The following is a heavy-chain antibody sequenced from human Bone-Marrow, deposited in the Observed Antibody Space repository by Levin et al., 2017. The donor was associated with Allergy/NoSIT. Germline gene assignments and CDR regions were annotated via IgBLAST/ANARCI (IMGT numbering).Heavy chain of an antibody. Sequence: GASVKVSCTTSGYTFNSFYIHWLRQAPGQGLEWLGLVSPTGDVTRNARSFQGRVTMTTDTSSRTVYMRLSGLRSEDTAVYFCALYSSSSSFDYWGLGTLVTVSS. CDR1: GYTFNSFY. J-gene: IGHJ4*02. V-gene: IGHV1-46*02. CDR2: VSPTGDVT. D-gene: IGHD6-6*01. CDR3: ALYSSSSSFDY.